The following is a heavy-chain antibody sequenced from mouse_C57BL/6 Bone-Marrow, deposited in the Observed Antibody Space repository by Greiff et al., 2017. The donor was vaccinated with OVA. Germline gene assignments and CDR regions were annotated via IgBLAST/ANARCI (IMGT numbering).Heavy chain of an antibody. Sequence: QVQLKESGAELVRPGTSVKVSCKASGYAFTNYLIEWVKQRPGQGLEWIGVINPGSGGTNYNEKFKGKATLTADKSSSTAYMQLSSLTSEDSAVYFCARVLLLLFDYWGQGTTLTVSS. CDR3: ARVLLLLFDY. CDR2: INPGSGGT. D-gene: IGHD2-10*01. CDR1: GYAFTNYL. J-gene: IGHJ2*01. V-gene: IGHV1-54*01.